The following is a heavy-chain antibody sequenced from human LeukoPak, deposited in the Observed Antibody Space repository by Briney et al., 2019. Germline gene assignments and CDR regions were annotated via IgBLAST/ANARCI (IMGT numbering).Heavy chain of an antibody. D-gene: IGHD3-10*01. CDR3: ARDLGAGRITMVRGNINLGY. V-gene: IGHV3-21*01. CDR1: GFTFSSYS. Sequence: GGSLRLSCAASGFTFSSYSMNWVRQAPGKGLEWVSSISSSSSYIYYADSVKGRFTISRDNAKNSLYLQMNSLRDGDTAVYYCARDLGAGRITMVRGNINLGYWGQGTLVTVSS. CDR2: ISSSSSYI. J-gene: IGHJ4*02.